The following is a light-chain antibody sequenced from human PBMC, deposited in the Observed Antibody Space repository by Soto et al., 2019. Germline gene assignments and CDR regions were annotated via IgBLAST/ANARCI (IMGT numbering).Light chain of an antibody. CDR2: DAS. V-gene: IGKV1-5*01. CDR1: QTITNW. J-gene: IGKJ1*01. Sequence: DIQMTQSPSSLSASVGERVTSTCRCSQTITNWLAWYQQKPGKAPRLLIYDASSLESWVPSRFSGSGSGTEFTLTISSLQSEEFATYYCQQYKSFWTFGQVTKVEIK. CDR3: QQYKSFWT.